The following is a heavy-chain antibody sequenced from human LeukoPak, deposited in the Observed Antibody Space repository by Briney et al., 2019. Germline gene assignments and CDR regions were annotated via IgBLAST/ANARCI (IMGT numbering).Heavy chain of an antibody. CDR2: IKQDGSEK. V-gene: IGHV3-7*01. CDR3: ARSSVPGSYDFDY. J-gene: IGHJ4*02. CDR1: GFTFSSYW. Sequence: GGSLRLSCAASGFTFSSYWMSWVRQAPGKGLEWVANIKQDGSEKYYVDSVKGRFTISRDNAKNSLYLQMDSLRAEDTAVYYCARSSVPGSYDFDYWGQGTLVTVSS. D-gene: IGHD3-10*01.